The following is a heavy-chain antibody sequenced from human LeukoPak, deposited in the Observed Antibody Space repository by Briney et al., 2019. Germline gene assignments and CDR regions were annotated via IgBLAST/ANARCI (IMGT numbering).Heavy chain of an antibody. CDR3: TTDQIAVAGENWFDP. CDR1: TLTFSNNY. V-gene: IGHV3-15*01. CDR2: IKSKTDGGTT. Sequence: GGSLRLSCTDSTLTFSNNYMSWVRQAPGKGLEWVGRIKSKTDGGTTDYAAPVKGRFTISRDDSKNTLYLQMNSLKTEDTAVYYCTTDQIAVAGENWFDPWGQGTLVTVSS. D-gene: IGHD6-19*01. J-gene: IGHJ5*02.